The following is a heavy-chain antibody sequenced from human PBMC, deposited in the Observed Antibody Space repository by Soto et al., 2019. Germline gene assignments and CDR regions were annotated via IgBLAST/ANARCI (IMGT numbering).Heavy chain of an antibody. Sequence: SETLSLTCTVSGGSISSGDYYWSWIRQPPGKGLEWIGYIYYSGSTYYNPSLKSRVTISVDTSKNQLSLKLSSVTAADTAVYYCARGRPYYGSGNAFDIWGQGTMVTVSS. D-gene: IGHD3-10*01. CDR1: GGSISSGDYY. V-gene: IGHV4-30-4*01. CDR2: IYYSGST. J-gene: IGHJ3*02. CDR3: ARGRPYYGSGNAFDI.